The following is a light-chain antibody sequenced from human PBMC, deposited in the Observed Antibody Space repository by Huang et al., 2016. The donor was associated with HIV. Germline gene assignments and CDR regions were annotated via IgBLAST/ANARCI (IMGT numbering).Light chain of an antibody. CDR2: SAS. CDR1: QSIAIN. Sequence: EVVMTQSPANLSVSPGERATLSCRASQSIAINLAWYPHRPGQSPRLLIHSASMRATGIPYRFSGSGSGTEFTLTISSLQSEDLAVYYCQQYSDWPRTFGGGTKVEI. V-gene: IGKV3-15*01. CDR3: QQYSDWPRT. J-gene: IGKJ4*01.